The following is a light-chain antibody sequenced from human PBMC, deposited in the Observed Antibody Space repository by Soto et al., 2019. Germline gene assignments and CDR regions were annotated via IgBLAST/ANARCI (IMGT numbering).Light chain of an antibody. CDR3: SSYTSSSTVV. Sequence: QAVVTQPPSVSGSPGQSVTISCTGTSSDVGSYNRVSWYQQPPGTAPQLMIYEVTNRPSGVPDRFSGSKSGNTASLTISGLQAEDEADYYCSSYTSSSTVVFGGGTKLTVL. CDR1: SSDVGSYNR. CDR2: EVT. J-gene: IGLJ2*01. V-gene: IGLV2-18*02.